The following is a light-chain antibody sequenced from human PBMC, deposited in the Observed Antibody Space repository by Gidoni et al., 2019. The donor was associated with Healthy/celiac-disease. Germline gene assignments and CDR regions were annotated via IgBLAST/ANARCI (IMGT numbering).Light chain of an antibody. CDR1: HTVSSTY. CDR3: QHYGSSPYT. CDR2: GAS. V-gene: IGKV3-20*01. J-gene: IGKJ2*01. Sequence: DNVLTQSPGIPSLSPGESATLSCRASHTVSSTYLAWYQQKPGQAPRLLIYGASNRATGIPDRFSGSGSGTDFTLTISRLEADDFAVYYCQHYGSSPYTFGQGTKVEIK.